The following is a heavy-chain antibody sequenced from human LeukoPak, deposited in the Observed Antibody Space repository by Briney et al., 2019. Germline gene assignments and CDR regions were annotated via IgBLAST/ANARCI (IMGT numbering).Heavy chain of an antibody. Sequence: GASVKVSCKASGYTFSSYGMSWVRQAPGQGFKWMGWISAYNGNANYAVKFQDRVTMTTDTSTSTAYMELRSLRSDDTAVYYCARDLWTSGWPGGYWGQGTPVTVSS. D-gene: IGHD6-19*01. V-gene: IGHV1-18*01. CDR2: ISAYNGNA. CDR3: ARDLWTSGWPGGY. J-gene: IGHJ4*02. CDR1: GYTFSSYG.